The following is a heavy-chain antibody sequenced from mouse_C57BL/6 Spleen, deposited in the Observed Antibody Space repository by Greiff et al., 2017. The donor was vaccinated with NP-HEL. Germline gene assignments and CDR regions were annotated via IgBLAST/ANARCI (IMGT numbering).Heavy chain of an antibody. Sequence: VKLQESGAELVKPGASVKISCKASGYAFSSYWMNWVKQRPGKGLEWIGQIYPGDGDTNYNGKFKGKATLTADKSSSTAYMQLSSLTSEDSAVYFCARGRTGYFDYWGQGTTLTVSS. V-gene: IGHV1-80*01. D-gene: IGHD4-1*01. CDR3: ARGRTGYFDY. J-gene: IGHJ2*01. CDR2: IYPGDGDT. CDR1: GYAFSSYW.